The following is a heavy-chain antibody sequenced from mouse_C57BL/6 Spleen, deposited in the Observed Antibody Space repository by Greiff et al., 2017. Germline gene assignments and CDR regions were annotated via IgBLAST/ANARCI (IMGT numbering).Heavy chain of an antibody. D-gene: IGHD1-1*01. V-gene: IGHV14-2*01. J-gene: IGHJ4*01. CDR2: IDPEDGET. CDR1: GFNIKDYY. CDR3: ARKTVVATGAMDY. Sequence: EVQLQQSGAELVKPGASVKLSCTASGFNIKDYYMHWVKQRTEQGLEWIGRIDPEDGETKYAPNFQGKATITADTSSNTAYLQLSSLTSEDTAVYYCARKTVVATGAMDYWGQGTSVTVSS.